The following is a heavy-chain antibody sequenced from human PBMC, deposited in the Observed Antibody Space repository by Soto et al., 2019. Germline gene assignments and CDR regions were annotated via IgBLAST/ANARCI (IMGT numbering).Heavy chain of an antibody. CDR3: ARDASGPYDH. V-gene: IGHV4-59*01. D-gene: IGHD2-15*01. CDR1: GAPIAINY. Sequence: SETLSLTCTVSGAPIAINYWSWIRQAPGKGLEWIGYIYYSGSTTYNPSLKSRVTMSADTSKDQFSLKLNSVTAADTAVYYCARDASGPYDHWGPGILVTVSS. CDR2: IYYSGST. J-gene: IGHJ4*01.